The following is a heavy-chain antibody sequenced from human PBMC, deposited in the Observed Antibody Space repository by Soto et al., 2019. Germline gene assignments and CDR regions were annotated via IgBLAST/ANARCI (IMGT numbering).Heavy chain of an antibody. Sequence: PGGSLRLSCAVSGFTFSLYSMIWVRQAPGKGLEWVASITSSSSYTYYADSVKGRFTISRDNSKNTLYLQMNSLRAEDTAVYYCARDKTGSFDYWGQGTLVTVSS. CDR3: ARDKTGSFDY. CDR1: GFTFSLYS. CDR2: ITSSSSYT. J-gene: IGHJ4*02. V-gene: IGHV3-21*04. D-gene: IGHD1-1*01.